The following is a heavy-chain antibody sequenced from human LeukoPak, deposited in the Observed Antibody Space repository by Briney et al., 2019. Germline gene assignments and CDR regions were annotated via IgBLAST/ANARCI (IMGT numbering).Heavy chain of an antibody. CDR1: GFTFSSYW. CDR2: IKQDGSEK. V-gene: IGHV3-7*01. D-gene: IGHD3-16*01. Sequence: GGSLRLSCAASGFTFSSYWMSWVRQAPGKGLEWVANIKQDGSEKYYVDSVKGRFTISRDNAKNSLYLQMNSLRAEDTAVYYCARVGEMVPAYYYYMDVWGKGTTVTVSS. J-gene: IGHJ6*03. CDR3: ARVGEMVPAYYYYMDV.